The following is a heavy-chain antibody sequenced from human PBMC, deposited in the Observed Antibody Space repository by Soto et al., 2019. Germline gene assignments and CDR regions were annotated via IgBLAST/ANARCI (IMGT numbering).Heavy chain of an antibody. CDR2: ISGSGGTT. CDR1: GFTLSSYA. V-gene: IGHV3-23*01. CDR3: ARGRYSSSWYFDY. D-gene: IGHD6-13*01. Sequence: EVQLLESGGGLVQPGGSLRLSCAASGFTLSSYAMSWVRQAPGKGLEWVSSISGSGGTTYSADSVKGRFTVSRDNSKNTLYLQMNSLRAEDTAVYYCARGRYSSSWYFDYWGQGTLVTVSS. J-gene: IGHJ4*02.